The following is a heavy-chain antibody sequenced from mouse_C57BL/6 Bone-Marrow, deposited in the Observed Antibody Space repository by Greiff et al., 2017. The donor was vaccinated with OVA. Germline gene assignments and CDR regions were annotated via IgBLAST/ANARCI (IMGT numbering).Heavy chain of an antibody. CDR2: IRSKSNNYAT. CDR3: VRPYSNYGYFDV. J-gene: IGHJ1*03. D-gene: IGHD2-5*01. CDR1: GFSFNTYA. V-gene: IGHV10-1*01. Sequence: EVKLQESGGGLVQPKGSLKLSCAASGFSFNTYAMNWVRQAPGKGLEWVARIRSKSNNYATYYADSVKDRFTISRDDSESMLYLQMNNLKTEDTAMYYCVRPYSNYGYFDVWGTGTTVTVSS.